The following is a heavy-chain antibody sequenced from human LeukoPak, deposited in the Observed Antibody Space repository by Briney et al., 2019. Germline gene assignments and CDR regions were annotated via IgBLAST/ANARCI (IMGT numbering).Heavy chain of an antibody. CDR2: IIPIFGTA. D-gene: IGHD1/OR15-1a*01. CDR1: GGTFSSYA. J-gene: IGHJ5*02. Sequence: SVKVSCKASGGTFSSYAISWVRQAPGQGLEWMGGIIPIFGTANYAQKFQGRVTITADESTSTAYMELSSLRSDDTAVYYCARRKEQTMAFDPWGQGTLVTVSS. CDR3: ARRKEQTMAFDP. V-gene: IGHV1-69*01.